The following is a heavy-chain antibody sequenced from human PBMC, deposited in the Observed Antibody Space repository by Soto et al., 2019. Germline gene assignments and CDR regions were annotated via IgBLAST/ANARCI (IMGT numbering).Heavy chain of an antibody. Sequence: PSGTRYLTCSVSCWSISTYHWTWIRQPAGKVLEWIGRIDSSGSTNYNPSLKSRITMSIETSKNQFSLKLRPVTAADTAMYYCDRVPAEGRGYKEHLGQGTLVIVSS. V-gene: IGHV4-4*07. CDR3: DRVPAEGRGYKEH. D-gene: IGHD5-12*01. J-gene: IGHJ4*02. CDR2: IDSSGST. CDR1: CWSISTYH.